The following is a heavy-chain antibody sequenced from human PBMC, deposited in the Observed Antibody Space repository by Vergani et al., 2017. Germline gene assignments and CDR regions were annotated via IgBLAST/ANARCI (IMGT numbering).Heavy chain of an antibody. V-gene: IGHV1-2*02. D-gene: IGHD5-12*01. CDR2: INPNSGGT. Sequence: QVQLVQSGAEVKKPGASVKVSCKASGYTFTSYYMHWVRQAPGQGLEWMGIINPNSGGTNYAQKFQGRVTMTRDTSISTADMELSRLRSDDTAVYYCARGNIVATIFVLLPFDCWGQGTLVTVSS. CDR1: GYTFTSYY. CDR3: ARGNIVATIFVLLPFDC. J-gene: IGHJ4*02.